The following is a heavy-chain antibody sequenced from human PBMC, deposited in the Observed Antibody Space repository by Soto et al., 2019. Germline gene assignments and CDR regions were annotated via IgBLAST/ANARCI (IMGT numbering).Heavy chain of an antibody. CDR3: ARYSYGYIWFDP. D-gene: IGHD5-18*01. CDR2: IIPIFGTA. Sequence: GASVKVSCKASGGTFSSYAINWVRQAPGQGLEWMGGIIPIFGTANYAQKFQGRVTITADESTSTAYMELSSLRSEDTAVYYCARYSYGYIWFDPWGQGTLVTVSS. V-gene: IGHV1-69*13. CDR1: GGTFSSYA. J-gene: IGHJ5*02.